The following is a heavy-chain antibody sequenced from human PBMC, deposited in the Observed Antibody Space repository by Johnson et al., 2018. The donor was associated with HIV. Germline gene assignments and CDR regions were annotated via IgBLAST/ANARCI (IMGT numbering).Heavy chain of an antibody. V-gene: IGHV3-66*02. J-gene: IGHJ3*02. CDR3: ARDRCSSTTCLDAFDI. CDR1: GFTVTNNY. Sequence: EVQLVESGGGLVQPGGSLRLSCAASGFTVTNNYMSWVRQAPGKGLEWVSVIYSGGNTYYADSLKGRFTISRDKSKNTLYVEMNSLRVEDTALYYCARDRCSSTTCLDAFDIWGQGTMVTVSS. D-gene: IGHD2-2*01. CDR2: IYSGGNT.